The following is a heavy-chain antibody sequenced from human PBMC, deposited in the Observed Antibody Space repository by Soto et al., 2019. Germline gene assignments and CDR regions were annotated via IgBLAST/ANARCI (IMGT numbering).Heavy chain of an antibody. J-gene: IGHJ6*01. CDR2: ISHDGSNK. CDR1: GFTFSSYG. D-gene: IGHD2-2*01. V-gene: IGHV3-30*18. Sequence: QVQLVESGGGVVQPGRSLRLSCAASGFTFSSYGMHWVRQAPGKGLEWVAGISHDGSNKYYADSVKGRFTIARDNYKHTLYLQMNSLRAEDTAVYYCAKTPFPVVPAAKVCYYYGMDVWGQGSTVSVS. CDR3: AKTPFPVVPAAKVCYYYGMDV.